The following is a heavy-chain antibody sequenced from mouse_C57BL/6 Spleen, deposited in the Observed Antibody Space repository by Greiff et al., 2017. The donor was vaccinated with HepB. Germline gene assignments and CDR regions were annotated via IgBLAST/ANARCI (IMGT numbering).Heavy chain of an antibody. CDR1: GYTFTSYW. CDR2: IDPSDSYT. V-gene: IGHV1-59*01. CDR3: ARRGYGSSYGYFEV. Sequence: VQLQQPGAELVRPGTSVKLSCKASGYTFTSYWMHWVKQRPGQGLEWIGVIDPSDSYTNYNQKFKGKATLTVDTSSSTAYMQLSSLTSEDSAVYYCARRGYGSSYGYFEVWGTGTTVTVAS. J-gene: IGHJ1*03. D-gene: IGHD1-1*01.